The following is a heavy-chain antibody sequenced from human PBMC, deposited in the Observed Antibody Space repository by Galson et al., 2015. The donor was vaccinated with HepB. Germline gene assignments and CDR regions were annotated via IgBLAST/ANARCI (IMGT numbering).Heavy chain of an antibody. CDR1: GYTFTSYG. J-gene: IGHJ4*02. CDR2: ISAYNGNT. Sequence: SVKVSCKASGYTFTSYGISWVRQAPGQGLEWMGWISAYNGNTNYAQKLQGRVTMTTDTSTSTAYMELRSLGSDDTAVYYCARAGGQGPYYYDSSGYNYWGQGTLVAVSS. V-gene: IGHV1-18*01. D-gene: IGHD3-22*01. CDR3: ARAGGQGPYYYDSSGYNY.